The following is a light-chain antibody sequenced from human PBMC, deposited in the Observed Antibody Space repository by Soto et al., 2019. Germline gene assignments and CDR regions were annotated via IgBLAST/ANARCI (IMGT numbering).Light chain of an antibody. J-gene: IGKJ2*01. CDR1: QSVGTS. V-gene: IGKV3-11*01. CDR3: QQRTNWPPRDT. CDR2: DAS. Sequence: DIILTQSPATLSSSPGERATLSCRASQSVGTSLAWFQQRPGQAPRLLLSDASTRATGIPARFSGSGSGTDFTLAISSVQPEDVAVYYCQQRTNWPPRDTFGQGTKLELK.